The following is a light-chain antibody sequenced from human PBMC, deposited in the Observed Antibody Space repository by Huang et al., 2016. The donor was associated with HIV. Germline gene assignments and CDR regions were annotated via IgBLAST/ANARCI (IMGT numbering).Light chain of an antibody. CDR3: QQYGSSSLT. CDR2: GAS. CDR1: QSVSSSY. J-gene: IGKJ4*01. Sequence: EIALTQSPGTLSLSPGERATLSCRASQSVSSSYLAWYQQTPCQAPRLLIYGASNRATGIPDRFRGSGSGTDFTLTISRLEPEDFAVYFCQQYGSSSLTFGGGTKVEIK. V-gene: IGKV3-20*01.